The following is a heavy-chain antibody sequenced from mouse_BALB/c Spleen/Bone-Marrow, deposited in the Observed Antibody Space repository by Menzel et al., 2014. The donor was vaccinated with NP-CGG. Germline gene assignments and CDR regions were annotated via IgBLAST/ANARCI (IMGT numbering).Heavy chain of an antibody. CDR2: IDPANGNT. D-gene: IGHD2-1*01. CDR1: GFNIKDTY. V-gene: IGHV14-3*02. CDR3: ARGNCYFDY. J-gene: IGHJ2*01. Sequence: VQLKESGAELVKPGASVKLSCTASGFNIKDTYMHWVKQRPKQGLEWIGRIDPANGNTKFDPKFQGKATITADTSSNTAYLQLSSLTSEDTAVYYCARGNCYFDYWGQGTTLTVSS.